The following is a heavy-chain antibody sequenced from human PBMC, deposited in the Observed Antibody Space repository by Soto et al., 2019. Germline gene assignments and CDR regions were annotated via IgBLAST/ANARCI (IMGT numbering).Heavy chain of an antibody. D-gene: IGHD3-22*01. V-gene: IGHV3-30*18. J-gene: IGHJ6*02. CDR3: AKGGSGNYLTYYYYYGMDV. CDR2: ISYDGNNK. Sequence: QVQLVESGGGVVQPGRSLRLSCAASGFSLSNNGMHWVRQAPGKGLEWVAVISYDGNNKYYADSVKGRFTISRDNSKNPVYLEMNNLRAEDTAMYYCAKGGSGNYLTYYYYYGMDVWGQGTTVNVSS. CDR1: GFSLSNNG.